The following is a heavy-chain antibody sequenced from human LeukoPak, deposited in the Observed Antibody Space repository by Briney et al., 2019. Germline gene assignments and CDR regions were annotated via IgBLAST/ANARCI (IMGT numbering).Heavy chain of an antibody. V-gene: IGHV3-7*01. CDR3: ARAGYYGDDSFDL. Sequence: GGSLRLSCAGSGFTIGSYWMSWVRQAPGKGLEWVANIRQDGSEKYYVDSVKGRLTISRDNAKNSLYLQMNSLRAEDTGIYYCARAGYYGDDSFDLWGQGTMVTVSS. CDR2: IRQDGSEK. CDR1: GFTIGSYW. D-gene: IGHD2/OR15-2a*01. J-gene: IGHJ3*01.